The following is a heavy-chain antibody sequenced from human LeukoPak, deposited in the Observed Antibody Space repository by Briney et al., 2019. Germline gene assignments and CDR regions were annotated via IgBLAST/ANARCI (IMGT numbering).Heavy chain of an antibody. V-gene: IGHV3-21*01. CDR3: ARDLMAVAGTGFDY. CDR1: GFTFSSYW. J-gene: IGHJ4*02. D-gene: IGHD6-19*01. CDR2: ISRGGDYT. Sequence: PGGSLRLSCAASGFTFSSYWMNWVRQAPGKGLEWVSSISRGGDYTYSEDSVKGRFTISRDNAKDSLYLQLNSLRAEDTAVYYCARDLMAVAGTGFDYWGQGTLVTVSS.